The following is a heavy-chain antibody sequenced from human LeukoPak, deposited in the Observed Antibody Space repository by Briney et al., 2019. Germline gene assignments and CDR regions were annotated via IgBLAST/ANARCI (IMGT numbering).Heavy chain of an antibody. CDR3: AREINSSAYD. CDR1: RYTFTGSY. J-gene: IGHJ4*02. D-gene: IGHD3-22*01. CDR2: INPNSGDT. V-gene: IGHV1-2*06. Sequence: ASVKVSCKASRYTFTGSYIHWVRQAPGQGLEWMGRINPNSGDTNYAQKFQGRVTMSRDTSISTAYMELSRLRSDDTAVYYCAREINSSAYDWGQGTLVTVSS.